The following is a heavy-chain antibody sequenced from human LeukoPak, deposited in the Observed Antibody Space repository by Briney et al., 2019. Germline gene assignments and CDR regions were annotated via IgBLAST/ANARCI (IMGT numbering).Heavy chain of an antibody. Sequence: GGSLRLSCAASGFTFSTYAMSWVRQAPGKGLEWVSAISGSGGSTYYADSVKGRFTISRDNSKNTLYLQMNSLRAEGTAVYFCAKGCCPIDYWGQGTLVTVSS. V-gene: IGHV3-23*01. CDR1: GFTFSTYA. CDR2: ISGSGGST. D-gene: IGHD2-8*01. J-gene: IGHJ4*02. CDR3: AKGCCPIDY.